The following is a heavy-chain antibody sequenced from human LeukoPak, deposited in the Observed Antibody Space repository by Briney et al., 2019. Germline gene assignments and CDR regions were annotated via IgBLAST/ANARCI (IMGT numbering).Heavy chain of an antibody. CDR2: NSGSGGST. V-gene: IGHV3-23*01. CDR3: AKTPPDSSGYYFDY. D-gene: IGHD3-22*01. Sequence: PGGSLRLSCAASGFTFSSYAMTWVHQAPGKGLEWVSANSGSGGSTYYADSVKGRFTISRDNSKNTLYLQMNSLRAEDTAVYYCAKTPPDSSGYYFDYWGQGTLVTVSS. J-gene: IGHJ4*02. CDR1: GFTFSSYA.